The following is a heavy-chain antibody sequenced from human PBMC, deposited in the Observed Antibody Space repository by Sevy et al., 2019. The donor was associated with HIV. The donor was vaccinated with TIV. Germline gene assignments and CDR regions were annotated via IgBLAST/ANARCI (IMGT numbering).Heavy chain of an antibody. V-gene: IGHV4-59*01. CDR2: IYYSGST. Sequence: SETLSLTCTVSGGSISSYYWSWIRQPPGKGLEWIGYIYYSGSTNYNPSLKSRVTISVDTSKNQFSLKLSSVTAADTAVYYCARGHDFWSGSSHYYYYYGMVVWGQGTTVTVSS. D-gene: IGHD3-3*01. CDR3: ARGHDFWSGSSHYYYYYGMVV. CDR1: GGSISSYY. J-gene: IGHJ6*02.